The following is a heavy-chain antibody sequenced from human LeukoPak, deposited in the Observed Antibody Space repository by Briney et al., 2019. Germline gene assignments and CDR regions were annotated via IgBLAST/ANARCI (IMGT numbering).Heavy chain of an antibody. CDR1: GGSISSYY. V-gene: IGHV4-59*08. Sequence: SETLSLTCTVSGGSISSYYWSWIRQPPGKGLEWIGYIYYSGSTNYNPSLKSRVNISLDTSKNQFPLKLSSVTAADTAVYYCARQDNYYYGMDVWGQGTTVTVSS. J-gene: IGHJ6*02. CDR3: ARQDNYYYGMDV. CDR2: IYYSGST.